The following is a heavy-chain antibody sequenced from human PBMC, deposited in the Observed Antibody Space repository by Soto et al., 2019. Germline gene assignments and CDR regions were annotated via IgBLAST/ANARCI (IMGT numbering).Heavy chain of an antibody. J-gene: IGHJ5*02. D-gene: IGHD5-18*01. CDR2: INHSGST. V-gene: IGHV4-34*01. CDR3: ARGGRGYSYA. CDR1: GGSFSGYY. Sequence: NPSETLSLTCAVYGGSFSGYYWSWIRQPPGKGLEWIGEINHSGSTNYNPSLKSRVTISVDTSKNQFSLKLSSVTAADTAVYYCARGGRGYSYAWGQGTLVTVS.